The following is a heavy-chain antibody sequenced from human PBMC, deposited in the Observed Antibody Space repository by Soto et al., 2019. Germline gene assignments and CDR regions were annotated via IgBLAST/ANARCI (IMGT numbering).Heavy chain of an antibody. CDR3: ARGKVPYYYYGMDV. CDR1: GGSFSGYY. CDR2: NNHSGST. V-gene: IGHV4-34*01. J-gene: IGHJ6*02. Sequence: SGTLYRTCAVYGGSFSGYYWSWIGEPPGKGLEWIGENNHSGSTNYNPSIKSRVTITVDTSKNPFSLKLSSVTAADTAVYYCARGKVPYYYYGMDVWGQGTTVS. D-gene: IGHD3-10*01.